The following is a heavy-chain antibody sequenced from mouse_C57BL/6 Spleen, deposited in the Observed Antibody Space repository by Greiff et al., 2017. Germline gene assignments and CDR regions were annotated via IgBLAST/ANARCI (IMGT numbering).Heavy chain of an antibody. D-gene: IGHD1-1*01. J-gene: IGHJ2*01. V-gene: IGHV1-64*01. Sequence: QVQLQQPGAELVKPGASVKLSCKASGYTFTSYWMHWVKQRPGQGLEWIGMIHPNSGSTNYNEKFKSKATLTVDKSSSTAYMQLSSLTSEDSAVYYCARSTPVARGDYWGQGTTLTVSS. CDR1: GYTFTSYW. CDR3: ARSTPVARGDY. CDR2: IHPNSGST.